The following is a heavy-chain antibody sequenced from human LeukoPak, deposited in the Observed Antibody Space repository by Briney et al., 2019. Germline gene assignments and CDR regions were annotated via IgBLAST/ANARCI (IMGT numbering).Heavy chain of an antibody. D-gene: IGHD1-26*01. CDR1: GFTVSSNY. CDR2: IYSGGST. CDR3: AKSGSHSFMDV. J-gene: IGHJ6*03. Sequence: GGSLRLSCAASGFTVSSNYMSWVRQAPGKGLEWVSVIYSGGSTYYADSVKGRFTISRDNSKNTLYLQMNILRAEDTAVYYCAKSGSHSFMDVWGKGTTVTVSS. V-gene: IGHV3-53*01.